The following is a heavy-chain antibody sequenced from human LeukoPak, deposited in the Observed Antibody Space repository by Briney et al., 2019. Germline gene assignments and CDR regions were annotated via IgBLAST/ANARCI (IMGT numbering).Heavy chain of an antibody. D-gene: IGHD2-15*01. CDR1: GGSISSYYW. CDR3: AHSPGYCSGGSCYYAEYFQH. J-gene: IGHJ1*01. CDR2: IYWDDDK. V-gene: IGHV2-5*08. Sequence: TLSLTCTVSGGSISSYYWSWIRQPPGKALEWLALIYWDDDKRYSPSLKSRLTITKDTSKNQVVLTMTNMDPVDTATYYCAHSPGYCSGGSCYYAEYFQHWGQGTLVTVSS.